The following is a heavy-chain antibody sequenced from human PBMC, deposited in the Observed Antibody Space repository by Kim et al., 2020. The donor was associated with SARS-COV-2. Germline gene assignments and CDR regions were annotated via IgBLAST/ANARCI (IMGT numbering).Heavy chain of an antibody. D-gene: IGHD6-19*01. CDR1: GFTFSSYW. CDR3: VLTGVSLGQWLDRRPVDY. CDR2: IKQDGSEK. V-gene: IGHV3-7*01. J-gene: IGHJ4*02. Sequence: GGSLRLSCAASGFTFSSYWMSWVRQAPGKGLEWVANIKQDGSEKYYVDSVKGRFTISRDNAKNSLYLQMNSLRAEDTAVYYCVLTGVSLGQWLDRRPVDYWGQGTLVTVSS.